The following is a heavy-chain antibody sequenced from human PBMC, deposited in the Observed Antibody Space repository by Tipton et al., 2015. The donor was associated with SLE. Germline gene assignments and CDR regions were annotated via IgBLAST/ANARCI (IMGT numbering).Heavy chain of an antibody. Sequence: TLSLTCTVSGGSISSHYWSWIRQPPGKGLEWIGEIYHSGSTNYNPSLKSRVTISVDKSKNQFSLKLSSVTAADTAVYYCARGRTYYDILTGSDAFDIWGQGTMVTVSS. CDR3: ARGRTYYDILTGSDAFDI. V-gene: IGHV4-59*11. D-gene: IGHD3-9*01. CDR2: IYHSGST. J-gene: IGHJ3*02. CDR1: GGSISSHY.